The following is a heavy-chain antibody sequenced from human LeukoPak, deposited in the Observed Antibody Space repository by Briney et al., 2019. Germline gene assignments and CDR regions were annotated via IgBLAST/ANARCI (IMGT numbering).Heavy chain of an antibody. Sequence: KPSETLSLTCTVSGGSISSSRYYWGWIRQPPGKGLEWIGSIYYSGSTYYNPSLKSRVTISVDTSKNQFSLKLSSVTAADTAVYYCARQPPYGSGNERWGQGTLVTVSS. V-gene: IGHV4-39*01. CDR3: ARQPPYGSGNER. CDR1: GGSISSSRYY. CDR2: IYYSGST. D-gene: IGHD3-10*01. J-gene: IGHJ4*02.